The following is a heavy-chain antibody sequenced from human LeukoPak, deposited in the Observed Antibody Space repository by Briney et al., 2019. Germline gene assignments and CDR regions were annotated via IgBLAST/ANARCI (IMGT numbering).Heavy chain of an antibody. Sequence: PGGSLRLSCSASGFTFSNYAMHWVRQAPGKGLEYVSAISSNGGSTYYADSVRGRFSISRDNSKNTLYFQMSSLRAEDTAVYYCVKATGTKYYYYGMDVWGQGTTVTVSS. D-gene: IGHD3-9*01. CDR3: VKATGTKYYYYGMDV. J-gene: IGHJ6*02. CDR2: ISSNGGST. V-gene: IGHV3-64D*06. CDR1: GFTFSNYA.